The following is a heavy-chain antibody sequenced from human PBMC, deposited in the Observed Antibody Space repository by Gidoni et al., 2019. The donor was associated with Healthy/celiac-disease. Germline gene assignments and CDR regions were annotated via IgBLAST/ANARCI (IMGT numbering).Heavy chain of an antibody. Sequence: EVQLVESGGGLVKPGGSLRLSCSASGFTFRSYSMNWVRQAPGKWLEWVSSISSSSSYIYYADSVKCRFTISRDNAKTSLYLHMNSLRAEDTAVYYCARAQHHKSSTVTLHFDYWGQGTLVTVSS. CDR2: ISSSSSYI. CDR1: GFTFRSYS. D-gene: IGHD4-17*01. V-gene: IGHV3-21*01. CDR3: ARAQHHKSSTVTLHFDY. J-gene: IGHJ4*02.